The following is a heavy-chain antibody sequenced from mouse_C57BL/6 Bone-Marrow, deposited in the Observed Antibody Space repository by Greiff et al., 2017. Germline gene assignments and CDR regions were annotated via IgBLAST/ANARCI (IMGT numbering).Heavy chain of an antibody. CDR1: GYTFTSYW. V-gene: IGHV1-55*01. Sequence: QVQLQQPGAELVKPGASVKMSCKASGYTFTSYWITWVKQRPGQGLEWIGDIYPGSGSTNYNEKFKSKATLTVDTSSRTAYMQLSSLTSEDSAVYYCASYYYGSSSFDVWGTGTTVTVSS. CDR3: ASYYYGSSSFDV. CDR2: IYPGSGST. D-gene: IGHD1-1*01. J-gene: IGHJ1*03.